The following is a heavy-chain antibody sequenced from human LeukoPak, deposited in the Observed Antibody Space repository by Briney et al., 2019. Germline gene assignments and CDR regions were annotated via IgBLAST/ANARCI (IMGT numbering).Heavy chain of an antibody. D-gene: IGHD1-26*01. Sequence: AGSLRLSCAASGFTFSSYAKSWVRQAPGKGLEWFSGISDSGGTVYYADSVKGRFTISRDNSENSLYLQMNSLRAEDTAVYYCAKKLSGSYKGFDYWGQGTLVTVSS. V-gene: IGHV3-23*01. CDR1: GFTFSSYA. CDR2: ISDSGGTV. CDR3: AKKLSGSYKGFDY. J-gene: IGHJ4*02.